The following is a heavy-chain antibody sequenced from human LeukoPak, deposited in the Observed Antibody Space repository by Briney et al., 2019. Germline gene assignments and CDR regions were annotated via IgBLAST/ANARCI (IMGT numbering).Heavy chain of an antibody. CDR1: GGSISSSSYS. CDR3: ARMYCSSTSCYEVDY. J-gene: IGHJ4*02. CDR2: IYYSGST. V-gene: IGHV4-39*01. Sequence: SETLSLTCTVSGGSISSSSYSWGWIRQPPGKGLEWIGSIYYSGSTYYNPSLKSRVTISVDTSKNQFSLKLSSVTAADTAVYYCARMYCSSTSCYEVDYWGQGTLVTVSS. D-gene: IGHD2-2*01.